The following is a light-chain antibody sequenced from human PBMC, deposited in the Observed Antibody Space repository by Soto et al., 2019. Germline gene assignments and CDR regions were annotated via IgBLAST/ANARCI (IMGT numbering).Light chain of an antibody. J-gene: IGLJ1*01. CDR2: TNN. CDR1: TSNIESHS. Sequence: QAVVTQPPSASGTPGQRVTISCSGSTSNIESHSVNWYQQVPGTAPKLLIITNNQRPSGVPDRFSGSKSGASASLTISGLQSEDEATYYCATWDDSRKGVFGTGTKLTVL. V-gene: IGLV1-44*01. CDR3: ATWDDSRKGV.